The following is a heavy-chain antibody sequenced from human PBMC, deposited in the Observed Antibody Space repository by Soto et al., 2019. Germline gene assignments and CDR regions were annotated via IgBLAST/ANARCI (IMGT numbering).Heavy chain of an antibody. D-gene: IGHD6-13*01. CDR2: ISSNGGST. V-gene: IGHV3-64*01. J-gene: IGHJ6*02. CDR3: ARGGIAAAGKPWGYYYGMDV. CDR1: GFAFISYA. Sequence: EVQLVESGGGLVQPGVSLRLSCAASGFAFISYAMHWVRQAPGKGLEYVSAISSNGGSTYYANSVKGRFTISRDNSKNTLYLQMGSLRAEDMAVYYCARGGIAAAGKPWGYYYGMDVWGQGTTVTVSS.